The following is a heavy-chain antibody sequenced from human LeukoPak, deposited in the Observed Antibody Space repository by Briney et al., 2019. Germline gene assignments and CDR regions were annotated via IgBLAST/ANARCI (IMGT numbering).Heavy chain of an antibody. CDR3: ARTVLVGPTLYFDY. CDR2: IYYSGST. D-gene: IGHD2-8*02. V-gene: IGHV4-39*07. CDR1: GASISSTPYF. J-gene: IGHJ4*02. Sequence: SETLSLTCTVSGASISSTPYFWGWIRQPPGKGLEWIGYIYYSGSTYYTPSLTSRVAISLDTSKSQFSLKLSSVTAADTAMYYCARTVLVGPTLYFDYWGQGTLVTVSS.